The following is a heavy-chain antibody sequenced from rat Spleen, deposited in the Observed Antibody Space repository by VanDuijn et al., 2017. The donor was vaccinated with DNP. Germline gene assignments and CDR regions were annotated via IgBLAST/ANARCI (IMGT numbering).Heavy chain of an antibody. V-gene: IGHV5-22*01. J-gene: IGHJ1*01. CDR3: ARALWVSWYFDF. CDR2: ITYEGSDT. D-gene: IGHD1-7*01. CDR1: GFTFSDYY. Sequence: EVQLVESGGGLVRPGRSLKLSCAASGFTFSDYYMAWVRQAPKQGLEWVASITYEGSDTYYGDSVKGRFTISRDNAKSSLYLQMNSLKSEDTATYYCARALWVSWYFDFWGPGTMVTVSS.